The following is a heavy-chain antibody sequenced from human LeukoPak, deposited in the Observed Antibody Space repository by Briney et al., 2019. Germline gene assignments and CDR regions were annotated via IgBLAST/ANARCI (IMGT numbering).Heavy chain of an antibody. CDR3: ARNILFAFDI. J-gene: IGHJ3*02. Sequence: GGSLRLSCVASGFTFSSYAMSWVRQAPGKGLEWVSGIPSSGGTTYYADSVKGRFTISRDISKNTLYLQVNSLRAEDTAMYYCARNILFAFDIWGQGTMVTVSS. CDR2: IPSSGGTT. CDR1: GFTFSSYA. V-gene: IGHV3-23*01.